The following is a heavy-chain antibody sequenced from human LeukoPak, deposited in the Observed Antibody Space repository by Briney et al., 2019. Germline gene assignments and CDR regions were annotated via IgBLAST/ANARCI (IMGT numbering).Heavy chain of an antibody. V-gene: IGHV4-34*01. D-gene: IGHD3-22*01. CDR3: ARGVPYDSSGYYLDPPEFDY. CDR1: GGSFSGYY. Sequence: SETLSLTCAVYGGSFSGYYWSWIRQPPGKGLEWIGEINHSGSTNYNPSLKSRVTISVDTSKNQFSLKLSSVTAADTAVYYCARGVPYDSSGYYLDPPEFDYWGQGTLVTVSS. CDR2: INHSGST. J-gene: IGHJ4*02.